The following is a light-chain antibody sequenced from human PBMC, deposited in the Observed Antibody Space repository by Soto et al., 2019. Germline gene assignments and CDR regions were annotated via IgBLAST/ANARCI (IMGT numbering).Light chain of an antibody. CDR3: MQALQTLWT. CDR2: LGS. V-gene: IGKV2-28*01. Sequence: IVMTQSPLSLPVTPGEPASISCRSSQSLLHSNGYNYLDWNLQKPGQSPQVLIYLGSNRTSGVPDRFSGSGSGTDFTLKISRVEAEDVGVYYCMQALQTLWTFGQGTKVEIK. CDR1: QSLLHSNGYNY. J-gene: IGKJ1*01.